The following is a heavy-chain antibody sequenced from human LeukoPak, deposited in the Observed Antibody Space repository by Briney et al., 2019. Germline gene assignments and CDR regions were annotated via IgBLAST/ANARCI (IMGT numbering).Heavy chain of an antibody. CDR2: IYTSGST. D-gene: IGHD3-16*01. CDR1: GGSISSFY. Sequence: SETLSLTCTVSGGSISSFYWSWIRQPAGKGLEWIGRIYTSGSTNYNPSLKSRVTMSVDMSKNQFSLKLSSVTAADTVVYYCARDHAGGGGFYFDYWGQGTLVTVSS. J-gene: IGHJ4*02. CDR3: ARDHAGGGGFYFDY. V-gene: IGHV4-4*07.